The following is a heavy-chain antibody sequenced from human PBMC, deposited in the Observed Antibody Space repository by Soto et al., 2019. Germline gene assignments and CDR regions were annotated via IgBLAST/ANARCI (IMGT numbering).Heavy chain of an antibody. CDR3: ARGPPSTMVRGVIYMDV. V-gene: IGHV4-34*01. Sequence: SETLSLSCAVYGGSFSGYYWSWIRQPPGKGLEWTGEINHSGSTNYNPSLKSRVTISVDTSKNQFSLKLSSVTAADTAVYYCARGPPSTMVRGVIYMDVWGKGTTVTV. CDR1: GGSFSGYY. J-gene: IGHJ6*03. D-gene: IGHD3-10*01. CDR2: INHSGST.